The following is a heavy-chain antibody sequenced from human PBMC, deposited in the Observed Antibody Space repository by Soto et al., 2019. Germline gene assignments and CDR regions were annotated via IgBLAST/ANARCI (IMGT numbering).Heavy chain of an antibody. CDR1: GFTFSSYG. CDR3: ARDDYGSGSYPFYYGMDV. D-gene: IGHD3-10*01. J-gene: IGHJ6*02. CDR2: IWYDGSNK. V-gene: IGHV3-33*01. Sequence: QVQLVESGGGVVQPGRSLRLSCAASGFTFSSYGMHWVRQAPGKGLEWVTIIWYDGSNKYYADSAKGRFTISRDNSKNTLYLQMNRLRADDTAVYYCARDDYGSGSYPFYYGMDVWGQGTTVTVSS.